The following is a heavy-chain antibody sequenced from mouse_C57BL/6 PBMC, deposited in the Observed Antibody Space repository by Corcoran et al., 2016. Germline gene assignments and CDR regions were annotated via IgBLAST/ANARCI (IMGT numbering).Heavy chain of an antibody. V-gene: IGHV1-26*01. J-gene: IGHJ4*01. D-gene: IGHD2-1*01. Sequence: EVQLQQSGPELVKPGASVKISCKASGYTFTDYYMNWVKQSHGKSLEWIGDINPNNGGTSYNQKFKGKATLTVDKSSSTAYMELRSLTSEDSAVYYCARGRNSYYAMDYWGQGTSVTVSS. CDR2: INPNNGGT. CDR1: GYTFTDYY. CDR3: ARGRNSYYAMDY.